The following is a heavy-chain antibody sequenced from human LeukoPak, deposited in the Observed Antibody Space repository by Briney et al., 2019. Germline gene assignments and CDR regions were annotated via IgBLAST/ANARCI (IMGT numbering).Heavy chain of an antibody. Sequence: GGSLRLSCAASGFSLRIYSMNWVRQAPGKGLEFVSYISSTSSTIYYADSVKGRFTISRDNAKNSLYLQMGSLRDEDTAVYYCTRGRGYYDTNGLVDAFDIWGQGTMVTVSS. V-gene: IGHV3-48*02. CDR1: GFSLRIYS. J-gene: IGHJ3*02. D-gene: IGHD3-22*01. CDR2: ISSTSSTI. CDR3: TRGRGYYDTNGLVDAFDI.